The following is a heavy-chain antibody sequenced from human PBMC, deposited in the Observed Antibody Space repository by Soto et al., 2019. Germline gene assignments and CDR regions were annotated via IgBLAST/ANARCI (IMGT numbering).Heavy chain of an antibody. V-gene: IGHV3-30-3*01. CDR2: ISYDGSNK. CDR3: ARGTGYFDY. Sequence: QVQLVESGGGVVQPGRSLRLSCAASGCTFSSYAMHWVRQAPGKGLEWVAVISYDGSNKYYADSVKGRFTISRDNSKNTLYLQMNSLRAEDTAVYYCARGTGYFDYWGQGTLVTVSS. D-gene: IGHD6-13*01. J-gene: IGHJ4*02. CDR1: GCTFSSYA.